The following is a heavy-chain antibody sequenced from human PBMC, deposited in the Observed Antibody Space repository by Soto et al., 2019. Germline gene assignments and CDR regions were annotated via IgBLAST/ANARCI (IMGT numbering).Heavy chain of an antibody. J-gene: IGHJ4*02. CDR3: ASYGSGIYYHVTAVLDH. V-gene: IGHV4-34*01. CDR2: INHSGST. D-gene: IGHD3-10*01. CDR1: GGSFSGYY. Sequence: SETLSLTCAVYGGSFSGYYWSWIRQPPGKGLEWIGEINHSGSTNYNPSLKSRVTISVDTSKNQFSLKLSSVTAADTAVYYCASYGSGIYYHVTAVLDHWGQGTLVTVSS.